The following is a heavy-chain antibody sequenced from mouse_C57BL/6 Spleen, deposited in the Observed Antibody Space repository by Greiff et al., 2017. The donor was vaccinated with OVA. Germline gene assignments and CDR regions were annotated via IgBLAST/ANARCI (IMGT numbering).Heavy chain of an antibody. V-gene: IGHV1-72*01. J-gene: IGHJ4*01. Sequence: QVQLQQPGAELVKPGASVKLSCKASGYTFTSYWMHWVKQRPGRGLEWIGRIDPNSGGTKYNEKFKSKATLTVDKPSSTAYMQLSSLTSEDSAVYYCAREEATVVPVYAMDYWGQGTSVTVSS. CDR2: IDPNSGGT. D-gene: IGHD1-1*01. CDR1: GYTFTSYW. CDR3: AREEATVVPVYAMDY.